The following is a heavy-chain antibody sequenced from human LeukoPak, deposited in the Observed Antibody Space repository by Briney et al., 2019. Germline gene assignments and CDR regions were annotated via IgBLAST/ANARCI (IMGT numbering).Heavy chain of an antibody. CDR2: ISGSGGST. J-gene: IGHJ4*02. CDR1: GFTFSSYA. CDR3: AKYEWLVIRRYFDY. D-gene: IGHD6-19*01. Sequence: RTGGSLRLSCAASGFTFSSYAMSWVRQAPGKGLEWVSAISGSGGSTYYADSVKGRFTISRDNSKNTLYLQMNSLRAEDTAVYYCAKYEWLVIRRYFDYWGQGTLVTVSS. V-gene: IGHV3-23*01.